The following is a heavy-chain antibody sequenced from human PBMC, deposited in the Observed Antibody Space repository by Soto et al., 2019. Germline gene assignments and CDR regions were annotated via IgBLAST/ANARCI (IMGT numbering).Heavy chain of an antibody. CDR3: ARDGFDRMLTNWFDP. D-gene: IGHD3-10*01. V-gene: IGHV3-48*01. J-gene: IGHJ5*02. CDR1: GFIFSSYS. CDR2: ITNSGGTI. Sequence: QPGGSLRLSCAASGFIFSSYSMNWVRQAPGKGLEWISYITNSGGTINYADSVEGRFTISRDNSKNTLYLQMNSLRAEDTAVYYCARDGFDRMLTNWFDPWGQGTLVTVSS.